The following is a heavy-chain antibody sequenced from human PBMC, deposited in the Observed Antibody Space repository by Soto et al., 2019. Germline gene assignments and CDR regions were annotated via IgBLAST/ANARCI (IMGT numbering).Heavy chain of an antibody. CDR2: INHSGST. CDR3: ATGYYFDY. J-gene: IGHJ4*02. CDR1: GGSFSGYY. V-gene: IGHV4-34*01. Sequence: QVQLQQWGAGLLKPSETLSLTCAVYGGSFSGYYWSWIRQPPGKGLEWIGEINHSGSTNYNPSLKSRVTISVDTSKNQFSLKLSSVTAADTAVHYCATGYYFDYWGQGTLVTVSS.